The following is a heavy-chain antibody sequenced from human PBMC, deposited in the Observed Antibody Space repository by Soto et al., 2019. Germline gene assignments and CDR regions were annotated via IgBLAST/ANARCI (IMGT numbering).Heavy chain of an antibody. Sequence: EVQLVESGGGLVQPGRSLRLSCVASGFTFGDYAMHWVRQAPGKGLEWVAGISWNTDNIGYADSEKGRFTISRDNAGHALYLQMNSLRHEDTAVYYCAKGRNIVAVVTPFDGWGQGDLVTVSS. J-gene: IGHJ4*02. CDR3: AKGRNIVAVVTPFDG. CDR1: GFTFGDYA. V-gene: IGHV3-9*01. D-gene: IGHD2-21*02. CDR2: ISWNTDNI.